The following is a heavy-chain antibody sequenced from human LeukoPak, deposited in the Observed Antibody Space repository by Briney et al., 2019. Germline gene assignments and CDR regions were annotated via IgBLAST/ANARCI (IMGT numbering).Heavy chain of an antibody. D-gene: IGHD5-24*01. Sequence: GESLKISCKGSGYSFTSYWIGWVRPMPGKGMEWMGMIYPGDSDTRYSPSFQGQVTISADNSISTAYLQWSSLKASDTAMYYCARHVEMATIYEDYWGQGTLVTVFS. J-gene: IGHJ4*02. CDR3: ARHVEMATIYEDY. CDR2: IYPGDSDT. V-gene: IGHV5-51*01. CDR1: GYSFTSYW.